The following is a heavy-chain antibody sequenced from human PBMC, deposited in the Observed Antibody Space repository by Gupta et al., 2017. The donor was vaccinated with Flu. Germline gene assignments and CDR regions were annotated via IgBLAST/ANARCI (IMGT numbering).Heavy chain of an antibody. V-gene: IGHV3-21*01. D-gene: IGHD5-24*01. CDR1: GFTFSTYY. Sequence: EVQLVESGGGLVKPGGSLRLSCAASGFTFSTYYMNWVRQAPGKGLEWVSSISSSSSYIYYADAVKGRFTISRDNAKNSVYLQMKRMRDEDTAVYYFARSCEMRTGGCDPGGQGTLVTVSS. J-gene: IGHJ5*02. CDR3: ARSCEMRTGGCDP. CDR2: ISSSSSYI.